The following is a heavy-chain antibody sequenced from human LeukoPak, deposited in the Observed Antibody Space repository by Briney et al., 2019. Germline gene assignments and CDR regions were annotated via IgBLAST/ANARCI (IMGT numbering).Heavy chain of an antibody. Sequence: GQSLPISCQGSGYSVTSYWISWVREMPGKGLEWMGIIYPGDSDTRYSPSFQGQVTISADKSISTAYLQWSSLKASDTAMYYCARHLSSTSCFDYWGQATMVTVSS. CDR2: IYPGDSDT. D-gene: IGHD2-2*01. J-gene: IGHJ4*02. V-gene: IGHV5-51*01. CDR1: GYSVTSYW. CDR3: ARHLSSTSCFDY.